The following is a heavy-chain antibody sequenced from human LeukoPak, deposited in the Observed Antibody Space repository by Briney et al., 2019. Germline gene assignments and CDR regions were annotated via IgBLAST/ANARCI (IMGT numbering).Heavy chain of an antibody. D-gene: IGHD3-22*01. CDR3: ARVGYYDSSGYIPDY. CDR2: ISAYNGNT. Sequence: ASVKVSCKASGYTFTSYGISWVRQAPGQGLEWMGWISAYNGNTNYAQKLQGRVTMTTDTSTSTAYMELRSLRSDDTALYYCARVGYYDSSGYIPDYWGQGTLVTVSS. V-gene: IGHV1-18*01. J-gene: IGHJ4*02. CDR1: GYTFTSYG.